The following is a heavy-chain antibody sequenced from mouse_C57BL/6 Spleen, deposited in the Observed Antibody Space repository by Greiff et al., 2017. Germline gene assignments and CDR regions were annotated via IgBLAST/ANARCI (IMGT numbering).Heavy chain of an antibody. V-gene: IGHV1-15*01. Sequence: VQLQQSGAELVRPGASVTLSCKASGYTFTDYEMHWVKQTPVHGLEWIGAIDPETGGTAYNQKFKGKAILTADKSSSKAYMELRSLTSEDSAVYYCTDRGFAYWGQGTLVTVSA. CDR1: GYTFTDYE. CDR3: TDRGFAY. J-gene: IGHJ3*01. CDR2: IDPETGGT.